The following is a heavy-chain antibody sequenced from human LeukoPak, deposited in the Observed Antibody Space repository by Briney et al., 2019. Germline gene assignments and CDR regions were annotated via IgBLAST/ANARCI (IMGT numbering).Heavy chain of an antibody. V-gene: IGHV4-31*03. J-gene: IGHJ6*02. Sequence: PSRTLSLTCTVSGGSISSGGYYWSWIRQHPGKGLEWIGYIYYSGSTYYNPSLKSRVTISVDTSKNQFSLKLSSVTAADTAVYYCAREAMIVDGMDVWGQGTTVTVSS. CDR1: GGSISSGGYY. CDR3: AREAMIVDGMDV. D-gene: IGHD3-22*01. CDR2: IYYSGST.